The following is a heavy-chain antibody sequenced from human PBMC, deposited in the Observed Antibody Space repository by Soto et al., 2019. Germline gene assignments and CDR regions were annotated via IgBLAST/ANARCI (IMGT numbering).Heavy chain of an antibody. CDR3: ARDNGVAASGFTWFGP. V-gene: IGHV4-4*07. CDR2: IHSSGST. J-gene: IGHJ5*02. CDR1: GASMNSHH. D-gene: IGHD6-13*01. Sequence: SGTLSLTCTVSGASMNSHHWSWIRQPAGKGLEWIGHIHSSGSTNYNPSLKSRVTMSVDTSKNQFSLRLMSLTASDTAVYYCARDNGVAASGFTWFGPWGQVSLVTVFS.